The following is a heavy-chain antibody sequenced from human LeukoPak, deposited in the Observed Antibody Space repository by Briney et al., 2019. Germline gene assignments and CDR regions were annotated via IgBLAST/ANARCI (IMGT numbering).Heavy chain of an antibody. J-gene: IGHJ4*02. Sequence: SETLSLTCSVSGGSISSSSYYWGWIRQPPGKGLEWIGSIYYSGSTYYNPSLKSRVTISVDTSKNQFSLKLSSVTAADTAVYYCARQDYDSSGYYSLNYFDYWGQGTLVTVSS. D-gene: IGHD3-22*01. CDR2: IYYSGST. V-gene: IGHV4-39*01. CDR1: GGSISSSSYY. CDR3: ARQDYDSSGYYSLNYFDY.